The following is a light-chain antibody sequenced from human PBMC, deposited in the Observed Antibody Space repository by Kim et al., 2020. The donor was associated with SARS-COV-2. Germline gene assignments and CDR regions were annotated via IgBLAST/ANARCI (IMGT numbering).Light chain of an antibody. CDR2: GNS. CDR3: QSYDSSLSAWV. CDR1: SSNSGAGYD. V-gene: IGLV1-40*01. J-gene: IGLJ3*02. Sequence: RVNISCTGSSSNSGAGYDVHWYQQLPGTAPKLLIYGNSNRPSGVPDRFSGSKSGTSASLAITGLQAEDEADYYCQSYDSSLSAWVFGGGTQLTVL.